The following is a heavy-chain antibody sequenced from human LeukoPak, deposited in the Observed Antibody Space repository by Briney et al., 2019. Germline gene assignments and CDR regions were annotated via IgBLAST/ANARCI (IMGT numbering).Heavy chain of an antibody. D-gene: IGHD3-22*01. CDR1: GGSISSYY. CDR2: IYYSGSI. Sequence: SETLSLTCTVSGGSISSYYWSWIRQPPGKGLEWIGYIYYSGSINYNPSLKSRVTISVDTSKNQFSLKLSSVTAADTAVYYCARARYYYDSSGYYYGNFDYWGQGTLVTVSS. J-gene: IGHJ4*02. V-gene: IGHV4-59*01. CDR3: ARARYYYDSSGYYYGNFDY.